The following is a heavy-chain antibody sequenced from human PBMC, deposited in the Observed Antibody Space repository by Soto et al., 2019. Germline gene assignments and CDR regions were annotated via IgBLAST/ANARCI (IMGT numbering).Heavy chain of an antibody. CDR3: ARDDIVGDKAMEIGEFDY. Sequence: PXATLSLTFAVSGYSISSGYYWGWVRQPPRKGLEWIGSIYHSGSTYYNPSLKSRVTISVDTSKNQFSLKLSSVTAADTAVYYCARDDIVGDKAMEIGEFDYWGQGTLVTVSS. CDR1: GYSISSGYY. V-gene: IGHV4-38-2*02. D-gene: IGHD5-18*01. J-gene: IGHJ4*02. CDR2: IYHSGST.